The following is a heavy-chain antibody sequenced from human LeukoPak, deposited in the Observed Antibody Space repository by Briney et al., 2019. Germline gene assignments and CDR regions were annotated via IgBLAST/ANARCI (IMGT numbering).Heavy chain of an antibody. CDR3: ARDTLRGDGYNYDS. V-gene: IGHV4-61*01. Sequence: PSETLSLTCTVSGGSVSSKSYYWSWIRQPPGKGLEYIGYIYYSGSTNYNPSLKSRVTISVDTSKNQFSLKLSSVIAADTAVYYCARDTLRGDGYNYDSWGQGTLVTVSS. D-gene: IGHD5-24*01. CDR1: GGSVSSKSYY. CDR2: IYYSGST. J-gene: IGHJ5*01.